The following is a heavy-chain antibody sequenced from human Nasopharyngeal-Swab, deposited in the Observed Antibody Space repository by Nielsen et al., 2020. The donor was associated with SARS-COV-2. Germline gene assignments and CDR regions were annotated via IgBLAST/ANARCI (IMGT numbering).Heavy chain of an antibody. J-gene: IGHJ4*02. Sequence: GGSLRLSFAASGLSFRNYAMSWVRQGPGKGLEWVSALSAPGNPYYADSVKGRFTISRDSSQNTLYLQMNSLRADDTAVYYCAKFREGRWGQGTLVTVSS. CDR3: AKFREGR. CDR1: GLSFRNYA. CDR2: LSAPGNP. V-gene: IGHV3-23*01.